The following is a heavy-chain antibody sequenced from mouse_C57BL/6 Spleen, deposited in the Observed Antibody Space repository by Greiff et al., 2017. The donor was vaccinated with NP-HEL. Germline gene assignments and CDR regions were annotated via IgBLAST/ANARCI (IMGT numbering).Heavy chain of an antibody. V-gene: IGHV1-81*01. CDR2: IYPRSGNT. Sequence: QVQLQQSGAELARPGASVKLSCKASGYTFTSYGISWVKQRTGQGLEWIGEIYPRSGNTYYNEKFKGKATLTADKSSSTAYMELRSLTSEDSAVDFCARGGLRRDWCAYWGQGTLVTVSA. J-gene: IGHJ3*01. CDR1: GYTFTSYG. D-gene: IGHD2-4*01. CDR3: ARGGLRRDWCAY.